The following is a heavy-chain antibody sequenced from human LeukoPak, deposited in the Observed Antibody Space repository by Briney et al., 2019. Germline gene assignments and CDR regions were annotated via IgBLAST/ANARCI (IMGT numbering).Heavy chain of an antibody. CDR1: GGSISSGSYY. D-gene: IGHD3-10*01. CDR3: AGGPVLLWFGLFDP. J-gene: IGHJ5*02. CDR2: IYTSGST. V-gene: IGHV4-61*02. Sequence: PSETLSLTCTVSGGSISSGSYYWSWIRQPAGKGLERIGRIYTSGSTNYNPSLKSRVTISVDTSKNQFSLKLSSVTAADTAVYYCAGGPVLLWFGLFDPWGQGTLVTVSS.